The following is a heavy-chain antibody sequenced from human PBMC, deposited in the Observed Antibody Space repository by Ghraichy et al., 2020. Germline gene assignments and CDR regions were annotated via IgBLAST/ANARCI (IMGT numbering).Heavy chain of an antibody. V-gene: IGHV4-59*01. J-gene: IGHJ4*02. Sequence: SETLSLTCTVSGGSISSYYWSWIRQPPGKGLEWIGYIYYSGSTNYNPSLKSRVTISVDTSKNQFSLKLSSVTAADTAVYYCARYYSGYDLLDYWGQGTLVTVSS. CDR1: GGSISSYY. D-gene: IGHD5-12*01. CDR2: IYYSGST. CDR3: ARYYSGYDLLDY.